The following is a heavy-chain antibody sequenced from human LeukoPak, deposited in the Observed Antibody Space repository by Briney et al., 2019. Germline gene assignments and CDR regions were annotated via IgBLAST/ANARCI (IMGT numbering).Heavy chain of an antibody. CDR3: ARDKSYSSSWYFWFDP. D-gene: IGHD6-13*01. CDR2: IKQDGSEK. Sequence: GGSLRLSCAASGFTFSNFAMSWVRQAPGKGLEWVANIKQDGSEKYYVDSVKGRFTISRDNAKNSLYLQMNSLRAEDTAVYYCARDKSYSSSWYFWFDPWGQGTLVTVSS. V-gene: IGHV3-7*01. J-gene: IGHJ5*02. CDR1: GFTFSNFA.